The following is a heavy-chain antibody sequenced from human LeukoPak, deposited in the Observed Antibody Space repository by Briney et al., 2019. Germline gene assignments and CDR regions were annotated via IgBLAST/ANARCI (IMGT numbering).Heavy chain of an antibody. Sequence: SETLSLTCAVYGGSFSGYYWSWIRQPPGKGLEWIGEINHSGSTSYNPSLKSRVTISVDMSKKQFSLKVSSVAAADTAVYYCARGLFRIRAFDYWGQGTLVTVSS. CDR1: GGSFSGYY. J-gene: IGHJ4*02. D-gene: IGHD2/OR15-2a*01. CDR3: ARGLFRIRAFDY. V-gene: IGHV4-34*01. CDR2: INHSGST.